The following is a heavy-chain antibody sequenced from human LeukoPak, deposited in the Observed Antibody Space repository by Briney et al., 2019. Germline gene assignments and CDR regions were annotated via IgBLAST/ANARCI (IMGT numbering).Heavy chain of an antibody. CDR3: ASAPTDYVETSWYYFDY. CDR1: GFTFSSYD. CDR2: ISSDTSYI. Sequence: PGGSLRLSCAASGFTFSSYDMHWVRQAPGKGLEWVSSISSDTSYIYYADSLKGRITISRDNAKNSLYLQINSLRAEDTAVYYCASAPTDYVETSWYYFDYWGQGTLVTVSS. J-gene: IGHJ4*02. D-gene: IGHD4-17*01. V-gene: IGHV3-21*01.